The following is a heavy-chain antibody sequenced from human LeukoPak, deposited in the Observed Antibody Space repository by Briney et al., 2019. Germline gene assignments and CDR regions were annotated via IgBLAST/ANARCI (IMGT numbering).Heavy chain of an antibody. CDR1: GFTFSSYG. J-gene: IGHJ4*02. D-gene: IGHD4-11*01. CDR2: INWNGGNT. V-gene: IGHV3-20*04. Sequence: PGGSLRLSCAASGFTFSSYGMHWVRQAPGKGLEWVSGINWNGGNTGYADSVKGRFTISRDNAKNSLYLQMNSLRAEDTALYYCARVASNYDFDCWGQGTPVTVSS. CDR3: ARVASNYDFDC.